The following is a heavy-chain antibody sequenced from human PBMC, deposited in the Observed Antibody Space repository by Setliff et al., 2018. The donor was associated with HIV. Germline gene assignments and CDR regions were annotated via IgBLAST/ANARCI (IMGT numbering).Heavy chain of an antibody. J-gene: IGHJ6*03. D-gene: IGHD4-17*01. CDR3: ARDGYGDYEGYYYYYMDV. CDR2: IYYSGST. Sequence: SETLSLTCTVSGGSISNYYWGWIRQPPGKGLEWIGSIYYSGSTYYNPSLKSRVTISVDTSKNQFSLRLSSVTAADTAVYYCARDGYGDYEGYYYYYMDVWGKGTTVTVSS. CDR1: GGSISNYY. V-gene: IGHV4-39*07.